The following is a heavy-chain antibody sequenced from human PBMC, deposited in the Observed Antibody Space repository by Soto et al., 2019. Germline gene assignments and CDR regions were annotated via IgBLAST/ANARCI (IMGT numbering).Heavy chain of an antibody. CDR1: GGSISSDY. J-gene: IGHJ6*02. V-gene: IGHV4-59*01. Sequence: SQTLSLTCTVSGGSISSDYWSWIRPSPGKALEWIGYVYSGGGTNYSPSFMGRVTISVDTTDNQFSLKLNSVTAADTAVYYCAREKTPMSPHYFYYGMDVWGQGTTVTVSS. D-gene: IGHD3-9*01. CDR3: AREKTPMSPHYFYYGMDV. CDR2: VYSGGGT.